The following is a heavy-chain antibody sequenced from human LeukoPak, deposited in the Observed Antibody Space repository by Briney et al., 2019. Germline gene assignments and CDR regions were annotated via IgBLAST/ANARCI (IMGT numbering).Heavy chain of an antibody. Sequence: ASVKVSCKASGGTFSSYAISWVRQAPGQGLEWMGGIIPIFGTANYAQKFQGRVTITADESTSTAYTELSSLRSEDTAVYYCARDIQSIGYRSSTSCGYYMDVWGKGTTVTVSS. J-gene: IGHJ6*03. V-gene: IGHV1-69*13. CDR1: GGTFSSYA. CDR2: IIPIFGTA. CDR3: ARDIQSIGYRSSTSCGYYMDV. D-gene: IGHD2-2*01.